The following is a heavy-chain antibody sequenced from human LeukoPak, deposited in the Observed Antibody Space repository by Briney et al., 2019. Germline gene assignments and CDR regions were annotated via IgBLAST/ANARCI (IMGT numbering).Heavy chain of an antibody. J-gene: IGHJ3*02. V-gene: IGHV1-69*05. D-gene: IGHD4-23*01. CDR1: GYTFTSYG. CDR2: IIPIFGTA. CDR3: ATTSGNSDAFDI. Sequence: SVKVSCKASGYTFTSYGISWVRQAPGQGLEWMGRIIPIFGTANYAQKFQGRVTITTDESTSTAYMELSSLRSEDTAVYYCATTSGNSDAFDIWGQGTMVTVSS.